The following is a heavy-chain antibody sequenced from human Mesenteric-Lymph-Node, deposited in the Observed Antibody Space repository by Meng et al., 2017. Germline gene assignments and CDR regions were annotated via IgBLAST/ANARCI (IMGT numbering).Heavy chain of an antibody. CDR3: ARNYYFDY. J-gene: IGHJ4*02. CDR1: GGSINSGDYY. Sequence: QVRRQVSGPGPVKPLQTLSLTCTVSGGSINSGDYYWSWIRQPPGKGLEWIGYIYYTGSTYYNPSLKSRVTISMDTSKNQFSLRLSSVTAADTAVYYCARNYYFDYWGQGTLVTVSS. CDR2: IYYTGST. V-gene: IGHV4-30-4*01.